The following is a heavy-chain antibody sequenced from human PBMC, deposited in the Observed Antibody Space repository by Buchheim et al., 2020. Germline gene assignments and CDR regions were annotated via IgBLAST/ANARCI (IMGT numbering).Heavy chain of an antibody. CDR3: ARDGRTYSNSQVDY. J-gene: IGHJ4*02. V-gene: IGHV4-30-4*01. CDR2: IHYSGNT. D-gene: IGHD4-11*01. CDR1: GGSISSGDYY. Sequence: QVHLQESGPGLVKPSQTLSLTCTVSGGSISSGDYYWSWIRQPPGKGLEWIGYIHYSGNTYYNPSLKIRVTISVDSSNNQFSLKLSSVTAADTAVYYCARDGRTYSNSQVDYWGQGTL.